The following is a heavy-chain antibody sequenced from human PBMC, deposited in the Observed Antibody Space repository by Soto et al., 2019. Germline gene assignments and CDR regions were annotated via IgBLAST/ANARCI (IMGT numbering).Heavy chain of an antibody. CDR1: GFTFSSYA. D-gene: IGHD6-19*01. CDR3: AKGPSSVAGPSLDY. Sequence: EVQLLESGGGLVQRGGSLRLSCAAAGFTFSSYAMSWVRQAPGKGLECVSTISGSGGSTYYADSVKGRLTISRDNYKNTQYLQMNSLRAEDTAVYYCAKGPSSVAGPSLDYWGQGTLVTVSS. CDR2: ISGSGGST. J-gene: IGHJ4*02. V-gene: IGHV3-23*01.